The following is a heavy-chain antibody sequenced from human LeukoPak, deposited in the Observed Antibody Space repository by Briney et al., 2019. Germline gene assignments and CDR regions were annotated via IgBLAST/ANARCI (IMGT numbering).Heavy chain of an antibody. CDR3: ARVVEQWSWFDP. Sequence: PSETLSLTCSVSSDSTSSIGHYWTWIRQPPGKGLEWFGHMYHTGATYYNPSLKSRVTISIDRSKNQFSLKLSSVTAADTAVYYCARVVEQWSWFDPWGQGTLVTVSS. V-gene: IGHV4-30-2*01. J-gene: IGHJ5*02. CDR1: SDSTSSIGHY. CDR2: MYHTGAT. D-gene: IGHD6-19*01.